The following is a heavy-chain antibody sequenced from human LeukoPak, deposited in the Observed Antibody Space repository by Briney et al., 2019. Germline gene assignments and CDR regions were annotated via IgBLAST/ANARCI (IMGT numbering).Heavy chain of an antibody. CDR2: INHSGST. CDR1: GGSFSGYY. Sequence: ETLSLTCAVYGGSFSGYYWSWIRQPPGKGLEWIGEINHSGSTNYNPSFKSRVTISVDTSKNQFSLKLSSVTAADTAVYYCARGATMAPLGYWGQGTLVTVSS. V-gene: IGHV4-34*01. CDR3: ARGATMAPLGY. J-gene: IGHJ4*02. D-gene: IGHD3-10*01.